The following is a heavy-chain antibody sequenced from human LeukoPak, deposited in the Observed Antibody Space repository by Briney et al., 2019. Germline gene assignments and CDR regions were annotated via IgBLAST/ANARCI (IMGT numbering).Heavy chain of an antibody. J-gene: IGHJ5*02. Sequence: ASVKVSCKASGYTFTSYGISWVRQAPGQGLEWMGWISAYNGNTNYAQKFQGRVTMTRDTSISTAYMELSRLRSDDTAVYYCARWEVVAATRSWFDPWGQGTLVTVSS. CDR1: GYTFTSYG. D-gene: IGHD2-15*01. V-gene: IGHV1-18*01. CDR2: ISAYNGNT. CDR3: ARWEVVAATRSWFDP.